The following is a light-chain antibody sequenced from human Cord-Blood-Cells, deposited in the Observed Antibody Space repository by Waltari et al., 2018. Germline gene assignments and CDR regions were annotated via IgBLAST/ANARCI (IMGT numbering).Light chain of an antibody. V-gene: IGKV3-15*01. CDR3: QQYNNWPPWT. J-gene: IGKJ1*01. Sequence: EIVMTQSPATLSVSPGERATLSCRASQSVRSNLAWYQQKPGQAPRPLIYGASTRATGIPARFSGSGSGTEFTLTISGLQSEDFAVYYCQQYNNWPPWTFGQGTKVEIK. CDR2: GAS. CDR1: QSVRSN.